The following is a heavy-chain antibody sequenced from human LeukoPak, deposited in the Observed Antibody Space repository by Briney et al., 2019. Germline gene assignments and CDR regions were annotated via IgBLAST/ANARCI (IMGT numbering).Heavy chain of an antibody. J-gene: IGHJ4*02. D-gene: IGHD5-18*01. Sequence: ASVKVSCKASGYTFTGYYMHWVRQAPGQGLEWMGWINPNSGGTNYAQKFQGRVTMTRDTSISTAYMELSRLRAEDTAVYYCARDPLSYDIYSYGLLIGYYFDYWGQGTLVTVSS. CDR2: INPNSGGT. CDR1: GYTFTGYY. CDR3: ARDPLSYDIYSYGLLIGYYFDY. V-gene: IGHV1-2*02.